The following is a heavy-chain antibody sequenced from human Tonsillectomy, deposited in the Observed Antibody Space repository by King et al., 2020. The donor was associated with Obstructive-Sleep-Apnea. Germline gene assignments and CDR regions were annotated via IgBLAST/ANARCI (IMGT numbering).Heavy chain of an antibody. CDR1: GFSLSTSGVG. CDR2: IYWDDDK. D-gene: IGHD6-13*01. V-gene: IGHV2-5*02. J-gene: IGHJ3*02. Sequence: TLKESGPTLVRPTQTLTLTCTFSGFSLSTSGVGVGWIRQPPGKALECLALIYWDDDKRYNPSLESRLTVTRDTSRNQVVLTMTNMDPVDTATYYCAHGAGGQRQQLRGPRPFDIWGQGTLVTVSS. CDR3: AHGAGGQRQQLRGPRPFDI.